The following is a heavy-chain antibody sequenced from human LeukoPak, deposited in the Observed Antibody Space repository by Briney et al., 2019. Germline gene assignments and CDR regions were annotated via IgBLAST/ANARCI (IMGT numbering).Heavy chain of an antibody. J-gene: IGHJ5*02. Sequence: SETLSLTCAVSGGSISSGGYSWSWIRQPPGKGLEWIGYIYHSGSTYYNPSLKSRVTISVDRSKNQFSLKLSSVTAADTAAYYCARVIAAHWFDPWGQGTLVTVSS. CDR2: IYHSGST. D-gene: IGHD6-6*01. V-gene: IGHV4-30-2*01. CDR3: ARVIAAHWFDP. CDR1: GGSISSGGYS.